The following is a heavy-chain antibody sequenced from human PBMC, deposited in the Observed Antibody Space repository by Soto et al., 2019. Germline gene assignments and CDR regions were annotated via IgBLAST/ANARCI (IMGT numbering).Heavy chain of an antibody. CDR1: GYSFTSYW. CDR3: ARHFKVLVAAILSRHYYDCMVS. Sequence: GESRKISCKGSGYSFTSYWIGRVCQMPGKDLEWIGIIYAGDSDTRYSTSFQGRVTISADKSISTAYLQWSSLKASDTAMYYYARHFKVLVAAILSRHYYDCMVSWYPETSVTAFS. D-gene: IGHD2-15*01. CDR2: IYAGDSDT. J-gene: IGHJ6*01. V-gene: IGHV5-51*01.